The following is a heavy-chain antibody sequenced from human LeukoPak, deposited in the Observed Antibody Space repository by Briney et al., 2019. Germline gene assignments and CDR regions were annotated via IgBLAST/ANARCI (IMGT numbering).Heavy chain of an antibody. Sequence: GASVKVSCKASGGTFSSYAISWVRQAPGQGLEWMGGIIPIFGTANYAQKFQGRVTITADKSTSTAYMELSSLRSEDTAVYYCATRTYYYGSGSRNWFDPWGQGTLVTVPS. CDR2: IIPIFGTA. CDR1: GGTFSSYA. V-gene: IGHV1-69*06. J-gene: IGHJ5*02. D-gene: IGHD3-10*01. CDR3: ATRTYYYGSGSRNWFDP.